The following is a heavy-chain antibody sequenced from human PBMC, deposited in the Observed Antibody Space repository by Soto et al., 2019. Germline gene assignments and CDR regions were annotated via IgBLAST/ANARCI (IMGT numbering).Heavy chain of an antibody. J-gene: IGHJ4*02. Sequence: GESLKISCKGSGYSFTSYWIGWVRQMPGKGLEWMGIIYPGDSDTRYRPSFQGQVTISADKSISTAYLQWSSLKASDTAMYYCARLPLWFGEPREYYFDYWGRGTLVTVSS. CDR1: GYSFTSYW. V-gene: IGHV5-51*01. CDR2: IYPGDSDT. CDR3: ARLPLWFGEPREYYFDY. D-gene: IGHD3-10*01.